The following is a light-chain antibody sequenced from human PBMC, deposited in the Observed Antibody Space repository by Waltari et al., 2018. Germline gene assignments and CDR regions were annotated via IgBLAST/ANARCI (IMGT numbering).Light chain of an antibody. CDR1: SNDDGGYNS. Sequence: SALTQPASVSGSPGQSVTISCAGTSNDDGGYNSVSWYQEHPGQAPRVIIYDVSDRPSGVSDRFSGSKSGNTASLTISGLQAEDEADYYCSSQSSNDVVLFGGGTKLTVL. V-gene: IGLV2-14*01. CDR3: SSQSSNDVVL. J-gene: IGLJ2*01. CDR2: DVS.